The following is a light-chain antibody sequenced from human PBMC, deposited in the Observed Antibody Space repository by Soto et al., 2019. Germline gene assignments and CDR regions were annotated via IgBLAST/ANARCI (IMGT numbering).Light chain of an antibody. J-gene: IGLJ1*01. Sequence: QSVLTQPPSVSGAPGQRVTISCTGSSSNIGAGYDVHWYQQLPGTAPKLLIYGNSNRPSGVPDRFSGSKSGNTASLTVSGLQAEDEADYYCSSYAGSSNVFGTGTKVTV. CDR1: SSNIGAGYD. V-gene: IGLV1-40*01. CDR3: SSYAGSSNV. CDR2: GNS.